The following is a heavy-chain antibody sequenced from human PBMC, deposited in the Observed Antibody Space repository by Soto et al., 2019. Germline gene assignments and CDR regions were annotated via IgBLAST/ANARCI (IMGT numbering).Heavy chain of an antibody. CDR3: ATLPPRIVVVVLPIPS. V-gene: IGHV4-4*02. Sequence: SETLSLTCAVSGGSISSGNWWSWVRQSPRKGLEWIGEISHSGNTNHNPSLKSRVTISIDKSKNQFSLKLTSVTAADTAVYYCATLPPRIVVVVLPIPSWGQGTLVTVSS. CDR2: ISHSGNT. D-gene: IGHD2-15*01. J-gene: IGHJ4*02. CDR1: GGSISSGNW.